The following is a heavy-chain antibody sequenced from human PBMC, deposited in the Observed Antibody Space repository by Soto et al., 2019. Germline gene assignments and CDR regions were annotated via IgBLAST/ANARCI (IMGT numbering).Heavy chain of an antibody. CDR2: IYYSGTT. J-gene: IGHJ6*02. Sequence: SETLSLTCTVSGGSIIDYYWSWIRQPPGKGLEWIGYIYYSGTTDYSPSLKSRVTISVDTSKNQFSLKLSSVTAADSAIYYCARQSGGYYYYGMDVWGQGTTVTVSS. CDR3: ARQSGGYYYYGMDV. V-gene: IGHV4-59*08. CDR1: GGSIIDYY. D-gene: IGHD1-26*01.